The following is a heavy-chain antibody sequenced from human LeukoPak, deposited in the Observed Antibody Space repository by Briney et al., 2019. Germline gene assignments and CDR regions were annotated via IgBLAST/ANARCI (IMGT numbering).Heavy chain of an antibody. V-gene: IGHV1-2*04. D-gene: IGHD3-3*01. CDR3: ARTDYDFWSGSHWEGNFDY. Sequence: GASVKVSCKASGYTFTGYYMHWVRQAPGQGLEWMGWINPNSGGTNYAQKFQGWVTMTRDTSISTAYMELSSLRSEDTAVYYCARTDYDFWSGSHWEGNFDYWGQGTLVTVSS. CDR1: GYTFTGYY. CDR2: INPNSGGT. J-gene: IGHJ4*02.